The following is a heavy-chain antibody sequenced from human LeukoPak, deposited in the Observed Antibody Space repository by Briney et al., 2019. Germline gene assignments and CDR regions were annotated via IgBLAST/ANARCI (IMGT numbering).Heavy chain of an antibody. J-gene: IGHJ4*02. V-gene: IGHV4-61*08. CDR3: ARRGSWGEPQPFDY. D-gene: IGHD3-16*01. CDR2: IYYTGST. CDR1: GGSISSGGYY. Sequence: SQTLSLTCTVSGGSISSGGYYWSWIRQAPGKGLEWLGYIYYTGSTTYNPSVKSRITISLDTSKKQISLKLRSVTAADTAVYYCARRGSWGEPQPFDYWGQGSLVTVSS.